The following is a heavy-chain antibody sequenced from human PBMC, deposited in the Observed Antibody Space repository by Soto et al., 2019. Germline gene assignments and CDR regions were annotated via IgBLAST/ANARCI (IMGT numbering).Heavy chain of an antibody. J-gene: IGHJ6*02. V-gene: IGHV3-23*01. CDR2: ISGGGGST. D-gene: IGHD3-10*01. CDR3: AKAVTLVRGINPYSYGLDV. Sequence: GGSLRLSCAVSGFPFSSYVMTWVRQAPGKGLEWVSVISGGGGSTNYAESVKGRFTISRDNSENTLYLQMNSLRAEDTAVYYCAKAVTLVRGINPYSYGLDVWGQGTTVTVSS. CDR1: GFPFSSYV.